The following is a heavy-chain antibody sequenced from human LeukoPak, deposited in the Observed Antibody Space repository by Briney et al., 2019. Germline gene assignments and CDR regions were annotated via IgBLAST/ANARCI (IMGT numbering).Heavy chain of an antibody. J-gene: IGHJ3*02. Sequence: PGGSLRLSWAASGFTFRDYYMRWVRQAAGKGREWVSYISSSGSTIYYADSVKGRFTISRDNAKNSLYLQMNSLRAEDTAVYYCARERQQWLAGGDAFDIWGQGTMVTVSS. CDR3: ARERQQWLAGGDAFDI. CDR2: ISSSGSTI. CDR1: GFTFRDYY. V-gene: IGHV3-11*01. D-gene: IGHD6-19*01.